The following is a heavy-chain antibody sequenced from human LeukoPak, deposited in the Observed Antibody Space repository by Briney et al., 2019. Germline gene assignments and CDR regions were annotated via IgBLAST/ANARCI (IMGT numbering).Heavy chain of an antibody. Sequence: GGSLRLSCAASGFTFSTFAMIWVRQPPGKGLEWVSSIFPSGGEIHYADSVRGRFTISRDNSKSTLSLQMNSLRAEDTAIYYCATYRQVLLPFESWGQGTLATVSS. J-gene: IGHJ4*02. CDR2: IFPSGGEI. CDR3: ATYRQVLLPFES. V-gene: IGHV3-23*01. CDR1: GFTFSTFA. D-gene: IGHD2/OR15-2a*01.